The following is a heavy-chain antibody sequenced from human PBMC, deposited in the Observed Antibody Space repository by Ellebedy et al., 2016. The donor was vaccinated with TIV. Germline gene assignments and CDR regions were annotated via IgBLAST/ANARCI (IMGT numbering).Heavy chain of an antibody. CDR3: ARRGSYGDYAVHVNSWFDS. CDR1: GFSFRSYW. J-gene: IGHJ5*01. Sequence: PGGSLRLSCAASGFSFRSYWMSWVRQAPGKGLEWVANIYPDGSEKYYVDSVEGRFTISRDNAKNELYLQMKSLRVEDTAVYYCARRGSYGDYAVHVNSWFDSWGQGTPVSVSP. D-gene: IGHD4-17*01. CDR2: IYPDGSEK. V-gene: IGHV3-7*01.